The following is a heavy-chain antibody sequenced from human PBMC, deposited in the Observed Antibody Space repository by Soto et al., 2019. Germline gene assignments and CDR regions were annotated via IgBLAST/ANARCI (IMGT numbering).Heavy chain of an antibody. J-gene: IGHJ4*02. V-gene: IGHV4-39*01. CDR2: IDYSGST. Sequence: SETLSLTCTVSGGSISSSSYYWGWIRRPPGKGLEWIGSIDYSGSTHYNPSLQSRVTISVDTSKNQFSLKLTSVTAADTAVYYCARQGSGWKGKYFDYWGQGTLVTDSS. CDR1: GGSISSSSYY. D-gene: IGHD6-19*01. CDR3: ARQGSGWKGKYFDY.